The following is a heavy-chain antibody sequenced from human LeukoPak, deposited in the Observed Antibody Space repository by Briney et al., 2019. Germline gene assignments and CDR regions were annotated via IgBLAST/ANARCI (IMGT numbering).Heavy chain of an antibody. V-gene: IGHV4-34*01. Sequence: SETLSLTCAVYGGSFSGYYWSWIRQPPGKGLEWIGEINHSGSTNYNPSLTSRVTISVDTSKNQFSLKLSSVTAADTAVYYCARGEWLRSWFAYWGQGTLVTVSS. CDR2: INHSGST. J-gene: IGHJ4*02. CDR3: ARGEWLRSWFAY. D-gene: IGHD5-12*01. CDR1: GGSFSGYY.